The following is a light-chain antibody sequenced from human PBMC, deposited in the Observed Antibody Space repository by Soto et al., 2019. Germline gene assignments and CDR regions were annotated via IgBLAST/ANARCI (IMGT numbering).Light chain of an antibody. V-gene: IGLV1-40*01. Sequence: QSVLTQPPSVSGAPGQRVTISCTGSSSNIGAGYDVHWYQQLPGTAPKLLIYGNSNRPSGVPDRFSGSKSGTSASLAFTGLQAKDEADYYCQSYDSSLSGSVFGGGTQLTVL. CDR2: GNS. CDR1: SSNIGAGYD. J-gene: IGLJ7*01. CDR3: QSYDSSLSGSV.